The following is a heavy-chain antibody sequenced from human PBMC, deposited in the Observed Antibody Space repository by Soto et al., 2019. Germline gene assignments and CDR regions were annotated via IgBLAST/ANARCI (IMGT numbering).Heavy chain of an antibody. CDR2: INHSGGA. V-gene: IGHV4-34*01. J-gene: IGHJ4*02. CDR3: ARPVWFGNMGYFDS. D-gene: IGHD3-10*01. Sequence: ETLSLTCAVSGGSFNGYYWTWIRQPPGKGLEWIGEINHSGGANYNPSLKSRVTMSVDTSKNQFSLKLTSATAADTALYFCARPVWFGNMGYFDSWGQGTLVTVS. CDR1: GGSFNGYY.